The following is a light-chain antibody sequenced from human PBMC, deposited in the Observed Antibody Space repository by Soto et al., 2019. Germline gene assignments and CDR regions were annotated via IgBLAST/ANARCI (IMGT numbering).Light chain of an antibody. CDR2: AAS. CDR3: QQGINFPLT. J-gene: IGKJ4*01. Sequence: IQMTQCPSSVSASVGDRVTITCRASQDVKSWLAWYQQKPGKAPKLLINAASTLHTGVPSRFSGSGAGTEFNFTISAVQPEDFATYYCQQGINFPLTFGGGTRVEIK. CDR1: QDVKSW. V-gene: IGKV1-12*01.